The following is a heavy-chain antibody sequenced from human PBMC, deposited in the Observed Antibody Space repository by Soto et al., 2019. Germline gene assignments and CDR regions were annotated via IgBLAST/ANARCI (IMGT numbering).Heavy chain of an antibody. Sequence: GESLKISFRTSGYRFTSYLIAWVRQMPVKGLEWMGIIFPSDSDTRYSPSFQGQVTISADRSTSTVFLQWASLKASDTAVYFCARKGKSGYFNWFDPWGQGTLVTVSS. CDR1: GYRFTSYL. CDR2: IFPSDSDT. V-gene: IGHV5-51*01. CDR3: ARKGKSGYFNWFDP. D-gene: IGHD3-22*01. J-gene: IGHJ5*02.